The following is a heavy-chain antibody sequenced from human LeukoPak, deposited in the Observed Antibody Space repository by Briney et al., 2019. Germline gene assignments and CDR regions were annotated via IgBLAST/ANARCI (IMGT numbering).Heavy chain of an antibody. CDR1: GGSISGYY. CDR3: ARAPRHDILTGYYKVYYYGMDV. J-gene: IGHJ6*02. V-gene: IGHV4-34*01. Sequence: SETLSLTCTVSGGSISGYYWSWIRQPPGKGLEWIGEINHRGSTNYNPSLKSRVTISVDTSKNQFSLKLSSVTAADTAVYYCARAPRHDILTGYYKVYYYGMDVWGQGTTVTVSS. CDR2: INHRGST. D-gene: IGHD3-9*01.